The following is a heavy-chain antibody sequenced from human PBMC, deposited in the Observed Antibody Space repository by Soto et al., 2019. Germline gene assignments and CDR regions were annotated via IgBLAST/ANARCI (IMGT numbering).Heavy chain of an antibody. J-gene: IGHJ6*02. D-gene: IGHD6-19*01. CDR2: IYPGDSDT. CDR1: GYSFTGYW. CDR3: ARLGAYSSGWYWIYYYYGMDV. Sequence: GESLKISCKGSGYSFTGYWVGWVRQMPGKGLEWMGIIYPGDSDTRYSPSFQGQVTISADKSISTAYLQWSSLKASDTAMYYCARLGAYSSGWYWIYYYYGMDVWGQGTTVTVSS. V-gene: IGHV5-51*01.